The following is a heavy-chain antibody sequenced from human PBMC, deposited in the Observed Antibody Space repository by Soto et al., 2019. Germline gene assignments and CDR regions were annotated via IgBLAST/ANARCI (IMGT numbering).Heavy chain of an antibody. CDR1: GGTFSSYA. CDR3: ARPNRLYYGDYSYYGMDV. Sequence: QVQLVQSGAEVKKPGSSVKVSCKASGGTFSSYAISWVRQAPGQGLEWMGGIIPIFGTANYAQKFQGRVTITADKSTSTAYMELSSLRSEDTAVYYCARPNRLYYGDYSYYGMDVWGQGTTVTVSS. J-gene: IGHJ6*02. V-gene: IGHV1-69*06. D-gene: IGHD4-17*01. CDR2: IIPIFGTA.